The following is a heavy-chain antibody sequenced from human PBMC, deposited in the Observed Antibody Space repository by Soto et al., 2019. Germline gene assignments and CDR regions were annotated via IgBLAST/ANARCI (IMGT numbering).Heavy chain of an antibody. CDR3: ASIPPGRTAMSWVDY. J-gene: IGHJ4*02. Sequence: GASVKVSCKASGGTFIIYAISWVRQAPGQGLEWMGGIIPIFGTANYAQKFQGRVTITADESTSTAYMELSSLRSEDTAVYYCASIPPGRTAMSWVDYWGQGTLVTVS. V-gene: IGHV1-69*13. D-gene: IGHD5-18*01. CDR1: GGTFIIYA. CDR2: IIPIFGTA.